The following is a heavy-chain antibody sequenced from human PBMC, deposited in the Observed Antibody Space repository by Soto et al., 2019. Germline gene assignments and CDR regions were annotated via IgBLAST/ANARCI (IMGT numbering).Heavy chain of an antibody. V-gene: IGHV3-23*01. CDR3: ARVASDYINSVDN. J-gene: IGHJ4*02. CDR2: IGGSGGNR. Sequence: EVQLLESGGGLVQPGGSLRLSCAASGFTFNAYAMTWVRQAPGKGLEWVSAIGGSGGNRYYADSVRGRFTISRDNSKDTVDLHMNSLRVEDTAVYYCARVASDYINSVDNWGQGILVTVSS. D-gene: IGHD4-4*01. CDR1: GFTFNAYA.